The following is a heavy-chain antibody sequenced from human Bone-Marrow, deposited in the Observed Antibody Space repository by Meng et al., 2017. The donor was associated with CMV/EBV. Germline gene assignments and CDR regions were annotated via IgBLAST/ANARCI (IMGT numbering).Heavy chain of an antibody. D-gene: IGHD5-24*01. CDR2: MNPNSGNT. Sequence: ASVKVSCKASGYTFTSYDINWVRQATGQGLEWMGWMNPNSGNTGYAQKFQGRVTITGNTSISTAYMELSSLRSEDTAVYYCARSLAGDGYNRWGQGTLVTVSS. V-gene: IGHV1-8*03. J-gene: IGHJ4*02. CDR3: ARSLAGDGYNR. CDR1: GYTFTSYD.